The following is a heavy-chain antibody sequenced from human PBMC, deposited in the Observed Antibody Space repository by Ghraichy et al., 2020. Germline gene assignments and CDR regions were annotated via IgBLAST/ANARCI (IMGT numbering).Heavy chain of an antibody. CDR3: ARDRTTDYYYNGMDV. CDR1: GFTFNTYG. Sequence: GGSLRLSCAASGFTFNTYGMHWVRQAPGKGLEWVAVIWYDGSNKYYADSVKGRFTISRDNSKNTLYLQMNSLRAEDTAVYYCARDRTTDYYYNGMDVWGQGTTVTGSS. CDR2: IWYDGSNK. V-gene: IGHV3-33*01. D-gene: IGHD2/OR15-2a*01. J-gene: IGHJ6*02.